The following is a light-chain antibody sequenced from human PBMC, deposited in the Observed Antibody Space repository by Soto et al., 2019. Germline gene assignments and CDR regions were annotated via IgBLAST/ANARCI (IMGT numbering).Light chain of an antibody. CDR3: QQYGSSPP. Sequence: EIVMTHSPATLSVSPGERATLSCRSSQSVSSNLAWYQQKPGQAPRLLIYGASSRATGIPDRFSGSGSGTDFTLTISRLEPEDFAVYYCQQYGSSPPFGPGTKVDIK. J-gene: IGKJ3*01. CDR2: GAS. V-gene: IGKV3-20*01. CDR1: QSVSSN.